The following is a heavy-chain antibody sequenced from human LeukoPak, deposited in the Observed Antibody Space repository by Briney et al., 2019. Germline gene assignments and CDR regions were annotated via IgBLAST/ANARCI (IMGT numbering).Heavy chain of an antibody. Sequence: PGGSLRLSCAASGFTFSSYWMSWVRQAPGKGLGWVANIKQDGSEKYYVDSVKGRFTISRDNAKNSLYLQMNSLRAEDTAVYYCAREGGIAVAGTGSAFDIWGQGTMVTVSS. J-gene: IGHJ3*02. CDR1: GFTFSSYW. CDR3: AREGGIAVAGTGSAFDI. V-gene: IGHV3-7*01. CDR2: IKQDGSEK. D-gene: IGHD6-19*01.